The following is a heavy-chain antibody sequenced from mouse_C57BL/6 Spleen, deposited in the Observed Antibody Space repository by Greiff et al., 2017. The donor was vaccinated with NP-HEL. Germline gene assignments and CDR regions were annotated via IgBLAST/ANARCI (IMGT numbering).Heavy chain of an antibody. CDR1: GYTFTDYE. V-gene: IGHV1-15*01. J-gene: IGHJ4*01. CDR3: TRKGPYAMDY. CDR2: IDPETGGT. Sequence: QVHVKQSGAELVRPGASVTLSCKASGYTFTDYEMHWVKQTPVHGLEWIGAIDPETGGTAYNQKFKGKAILTADKSSSTAYMELRSLTSEDSAVYYCTRKGPYAMDYWGQGTSVTVSS.